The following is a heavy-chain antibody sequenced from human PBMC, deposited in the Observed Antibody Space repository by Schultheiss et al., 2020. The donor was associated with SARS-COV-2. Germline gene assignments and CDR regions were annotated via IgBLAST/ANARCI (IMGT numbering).Heavy chain of an antibody. V-gene: IGHV4-34*01. J-gene: IGHJ2*01. Sequence: LRLSCAVYGRSFSGYYWSWIRQPPGKGLEWIGEINHSGSTNYNASLKSRVTTSVDTSKNQFSLKLSSVTAADTAVYYCARGVSSGYYFDLWGRGTLVTVSS. CDR1: GRSFSGYY. D-gene: IGHD5-12*01. CDR3: ARGVSSGYYFDL. CDR2: INHSGST.